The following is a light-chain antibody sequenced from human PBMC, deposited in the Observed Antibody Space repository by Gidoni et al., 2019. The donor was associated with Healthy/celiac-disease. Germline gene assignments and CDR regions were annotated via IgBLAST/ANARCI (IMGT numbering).Light chain of an antibody. CDR2: GAS. CDR1: QSVSSN. J-gene: IGKJ1*01. V-gene: IGKV3-15*01. Sequence: ELVLTQSPATLSLSPGERATLSCRASQSVSSNLAWYQQKPGQAPRLLIYGASTRATGIPARCSGSGSGTEFTLTISSLQSEDFAVYYCQQYNNWHPWTFGQGTKVEIK. CDR3: QQYNNWHPWT.